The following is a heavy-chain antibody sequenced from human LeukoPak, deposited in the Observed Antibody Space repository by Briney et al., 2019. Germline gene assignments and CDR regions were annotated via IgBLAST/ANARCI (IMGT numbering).Heavy chain of an antibody. CDR3: ARQGIAVAGTHY. CDR2: IYYSGST. Sequence: SETLSLTCTVSGGSISSSSYYWGWIRQPPGEGLEWIGSIYYSGSTYYNPSLKSRVTISVDTSKYQFSLKLSSVTAADTAVYYCARQGIAVAGTHYWGQGTLVTVSS. D-gene: IGHD6-19*01. J-gene: IGHJ4*02. V-gene: IGHV4-39*01. CDR1: GGSISSSSYY.